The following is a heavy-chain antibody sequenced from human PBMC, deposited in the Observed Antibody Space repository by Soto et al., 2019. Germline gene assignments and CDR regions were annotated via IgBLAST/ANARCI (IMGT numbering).Heavy chain of an antibody. Sequence: EVQLLQSGGGLVQPGGSLRLSCAASGFTFNNYAVSWVRQAPGKGLEWVSAISATGDNTYYADFVEGRFTISRDNSKNTLYMHMNGIRAEDTAMYYCAKEVSYGRPYDYWGQGTLVTVSS. D-gene: IGHD1-26*01. CDR1: GFTFNNYA. J-gene: IGHJ4*02. V-gene: IGHV3-23*01. CDR2: ISATGDNT. CDR3: AKEVSYGRPYDY.